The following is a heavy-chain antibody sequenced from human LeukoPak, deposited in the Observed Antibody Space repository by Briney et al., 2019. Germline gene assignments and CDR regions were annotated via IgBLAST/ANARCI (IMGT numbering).Heavy chain of an antibody. Sequence: SETLSLTCRVSGYSISSGYYWSWIRQPPGKGLEWIGNIYYSGSTNYNPSLKSRVTKSVDTSKNQFSLELSTLTAADTAVCYCARRGDHFDYWGQGTLVTVSS. CDR2: IYYSGST. J-gene: IGHJ4*02. CDR1: GYSISSGYY. D-gene: IGHD4-17*01. CDR3: ARRGDHFDY. V-gene: IGHV4-59*01.